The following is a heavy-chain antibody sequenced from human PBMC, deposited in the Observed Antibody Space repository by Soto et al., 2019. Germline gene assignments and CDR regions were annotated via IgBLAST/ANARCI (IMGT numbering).Heavy chain of an antibody. Sequence: GASVKVSCKASGYTFTSYYMHWVRQAPGQGLEWMGIINPSGGSTSYAQKFQGRVTMTRDTSTSTVYMELSSLRSEDTAVYYCARDASRRNGSYFLKAGLDYWGQGTLVTVSS. CDR3: ARDASRRNGSYFLKAGLDY. J-gene: IGHJ4*02. V-gene: IGHV1-46*01. CDR2: INPSGGST. CDR1: GYTFTSYY. D-gene: IGHD1-26*01.